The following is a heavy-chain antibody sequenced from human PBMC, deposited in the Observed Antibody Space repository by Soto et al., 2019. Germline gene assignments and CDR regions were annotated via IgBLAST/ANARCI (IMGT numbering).Heavy chain of an antibody. J-gene: IGHJ6*02. CDR1: RYSFTSQD. D-gene: IGHD2-2*01. CDR2: INAGNGNT. Sequence: ASVKVSCKASRYSFTSQDIYWVHQAPAQRHEWMGRINAGNGNTKSSQKFQGTVTITSDTSPSTDYMELSSLRSEDTAVYFCARGVENIVVVLDVFGYYGMDVWGQGTTVTVSS. V-gene: IGHV1-3*01. CDR3: ARGVENIVVVLDVFGYYGMDV.